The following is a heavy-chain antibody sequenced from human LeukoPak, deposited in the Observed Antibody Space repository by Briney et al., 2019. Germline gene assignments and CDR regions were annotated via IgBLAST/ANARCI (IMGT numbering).Heavy chain of an antibody. CDR1: GVSISSTSNQ. J-gene: IGHJ4*02. D-gene: IGHD5-24*01. V-gene: IGHV4-39*02. CDR2: IYTSGST. CDR3: ARSDRDGYNG. Sequence: SETLSLTCTVSGVSISSTSNQWGWIRQPPGKGLEWIGRIYTSGSTNYNPSLKSRVTISVDTSKNHFSLKLSSVTAADTAVYYCARSDRDGYNGWGQGTLVTVSS.